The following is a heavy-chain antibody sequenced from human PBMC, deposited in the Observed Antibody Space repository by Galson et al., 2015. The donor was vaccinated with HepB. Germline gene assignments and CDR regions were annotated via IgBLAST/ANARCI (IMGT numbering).Heavy chain of an antibody. J-gene: IGHJ5*02. CDR3: AKGGFWSGQA. Sequence: SLRLSCAASGFSFSSYGIHWVRQAPGTGLEWVAVIIGDTISKYYADSVKGRFTISRDNSKNTLYLQMNSLRVEDTAVYYCAKGGFWSGQAWGQGTLVTVSS. CDR1: GFSFSSYG. D-gene: IGHD3-3*01. CDR2: IIGDTISK. V-gene: IGHV3-30*18.